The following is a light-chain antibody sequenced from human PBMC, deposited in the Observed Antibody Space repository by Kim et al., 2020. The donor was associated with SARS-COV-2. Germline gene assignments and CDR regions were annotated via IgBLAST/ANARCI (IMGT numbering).Light chain of an antibody. CDR1: QGMSSY. Sequence: TGDRVTSTCRASQGMSSYLAWYQQKPGKAPKLLIYAASTLQSGVPSRFSGSGSGTDFTLTISCLQSEDFATYYCQQYYSYPLTFGPGTKVDIK. J-gene: IGKJ3*01. V-gene: IGKV1-8*01. CDR3: QQYYSYPLT. CDR2: AAS.